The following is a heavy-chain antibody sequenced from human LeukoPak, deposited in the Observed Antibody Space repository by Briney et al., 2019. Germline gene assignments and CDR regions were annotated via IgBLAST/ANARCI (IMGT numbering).Heavy chain of an antibody. CDR2: ISSSSSTI. J-gene: IGHJ6*02. D-gene: IGHD2-2*02. V-gene: IGHV3-48*03. Sequence: PGGSLRLSCTASGFTFSSYEMNWVRQAPGKGLEWVSQISSSSSTIYYADSVKGRFTISRDNAKNSLYLQMNSLRVDDTAVYYCAAMAAGLYLYGLDVWGQGTTVTVSS. CDR3: AAMAAGLYLYGLDV. CDR1: GFTFSSYE.